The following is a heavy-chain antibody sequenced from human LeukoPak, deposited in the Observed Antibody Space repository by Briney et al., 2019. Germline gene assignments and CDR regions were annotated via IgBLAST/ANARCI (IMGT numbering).Heavy chain of an antibody. CDR1: GFTFSSYW. V-gene: IGHV3-7*01. D-gene: IGHD6-6*01. Sequence: GGSLRLSCAASGFTFSSYWMSWVRQAPGKGLEWVANIKQDGSEKYYVDSVKGRFTISRDNAKNSLYLQMNSLRAEDTAVYYCARVEYSSSRRLYYYYYMDVWGKGTTVTVSS. CDR2: IKQDGSEK. CDR3: ARVEYSSSRRLYYYYYMDV. J-gene: IGHJ6*03.